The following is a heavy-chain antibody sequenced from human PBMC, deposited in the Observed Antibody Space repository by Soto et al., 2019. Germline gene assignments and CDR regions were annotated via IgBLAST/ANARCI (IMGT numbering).Heavy chain of an antibody. J-gene: IGHJ4*02. V-gene: IGHV1-69*13. Sequence: SVKVSCKASGGTLSNFAISWVRQAPGQGLEWMGGIIPIFGTTNSAQKFQARVTMTADESANTAYMELSSLRSEDTAVYYCASQRAGGSGSHNWGQGTLVTVSS. CDR1: GGTLSNFA. CDR3: ASQRAGGSGSHN. D-gene: IGHD3-10*01. CDR2: IIPIFGTT.